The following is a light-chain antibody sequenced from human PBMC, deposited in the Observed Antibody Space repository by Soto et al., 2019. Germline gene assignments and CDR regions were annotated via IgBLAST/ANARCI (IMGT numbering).Light chain of an antibody. CDR3: QSYDGSLGGVV. Sequence: QSVLTQPPSVSGAPGQRVTISCTGSSSNIGDGYDVHWYQQLPGTAPKLLIYGNSNRPSGVPDRFSGSKSGTSASLAITGLQAEDEADYYCQSYDGSLGGVVFGGGTKLTVL. CDR1: SSNIGDGYD. V-gene: IGLV1-40*01. CDR2: GNS. J-gene: IGLJ2*01.